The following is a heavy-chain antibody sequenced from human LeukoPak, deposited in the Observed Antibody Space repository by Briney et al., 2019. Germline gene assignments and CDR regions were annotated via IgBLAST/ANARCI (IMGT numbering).Heavy chain of an antibody. J-gene: IGHJ4*02. CDR3: ARDPLDGDYGPSFDY. CDR1: GGTFSSYA. CDR2: ISAYNGNT. Sequence: ASVKVSCKASGGTFSSYAISWVRQAPGQGLEWMGWISAYNGNTNYAQKLQGRVTMTTDTSTSTAYMELRSLRSDDTAVYYCARDPLDGDYGPSFDYWGQGTLVTVSS. D-gene: IGHD4-17*01. V-gene: IGHV1-18*01.